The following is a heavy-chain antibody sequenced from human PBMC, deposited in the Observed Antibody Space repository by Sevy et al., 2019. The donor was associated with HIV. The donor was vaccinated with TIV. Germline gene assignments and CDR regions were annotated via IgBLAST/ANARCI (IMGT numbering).Heavy chain of an antibody. D-gene: IGHD4-17*01. Sequence: GSLRLSCAASGFTFSSYGMHWVRQAPGKGLEWVALIWFDGSNTYSDSVKGRFTISRDIAKNTLHLQMNSLRGEDTAVYYCARDLEFYDNGDYGPAFMPDYWGQGTLVTVSS. CDR1: GFTFSSYG. V-gene: IGHV3-33*01. CDR3: ARDLEFYDNGDYGPAFMPDY. CDR2: IWFDGSNT. J-gene: IGHJ4*02.